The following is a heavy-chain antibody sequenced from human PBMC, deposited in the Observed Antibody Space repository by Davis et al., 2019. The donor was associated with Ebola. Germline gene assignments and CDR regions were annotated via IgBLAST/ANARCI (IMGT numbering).Heavy chain of an antibody. D-gene: IGHD2-15*01. CDR1: VCTFSSYA. CDR2: TLPILGIA. Sequence: SSVTVSLQASVCTFSSYAIRWLRQAPGQGLEWMGRTLPILGIANYAQKFQGRVTITADKSTSTAYMELSSLRSEDTAVYYWARDGYRGVVVAANYYYYGMDVWGKGTTVTVSS. CDR3: ARDGYRGVVVAANYYYYGMDV. J-gene: IGHJ6*04. V-gene: IGHV1-69*04.